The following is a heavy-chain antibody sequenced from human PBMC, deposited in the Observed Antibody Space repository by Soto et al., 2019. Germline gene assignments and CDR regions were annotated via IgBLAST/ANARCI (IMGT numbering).Heavy chain of an antibody. CDR3: ARSLRNDLFDY. CDR1: ADTFTSYY. CDR2: INPNGGST. D-gene: IGHD3-16*01. V-gene: IGHV1-46*01. Sequence: GASVKVSCKAPADTFTSYYIHWVRQAPGHGLEWMGIINPNGGSTRFAQTFQGRITMTTDTSTSTVYMELNSVTAADTAVYFCARSLRNDLFDYWGQGALVTVSS. J-gene: IGHJ4*02.